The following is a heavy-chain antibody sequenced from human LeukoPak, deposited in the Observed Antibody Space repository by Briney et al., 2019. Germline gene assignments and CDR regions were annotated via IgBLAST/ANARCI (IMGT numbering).Heavy chain of an antibody. CDR2: IIPIFGTA. V-gene: IGHV1-69*05. CDR3: ARVSGGNSKFYYYYMDV. J-gene: IGHJ6*03. CDR1: GGTFSSYA. Sequence: SVKVSRKASGGTFSSYAISWVRQAPGQGLEWMGGIIPIFGTANYAQKFQGRVTITTGESTSTAYMELSSLRSEDTAVYYCARVSGGNSKFYYYYMDVWGKGTTVTVSS. D-gene: IGHD4-23*01.